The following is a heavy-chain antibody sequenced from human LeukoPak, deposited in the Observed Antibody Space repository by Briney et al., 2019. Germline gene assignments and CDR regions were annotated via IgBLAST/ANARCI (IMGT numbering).Heavy chain of an antibody. CDR2: LYSGGST. J-gene: IGHJ5*02. Sequence: GGSLRLSCAASGFTVSGNDLSWVRQSAGQGLGCVSVLYSGGSTYYAASVKGSFTISRHNSKTTLYLQMNSLRAEDTAVYYCARGARFGSNWFEPWGQGTLVTVSS. CDR3: ARGARFGSNWFEP. V-gene: IGHV3-53*04. CDR1: GFTVSGND. D-gene: IGHD3-10*01.